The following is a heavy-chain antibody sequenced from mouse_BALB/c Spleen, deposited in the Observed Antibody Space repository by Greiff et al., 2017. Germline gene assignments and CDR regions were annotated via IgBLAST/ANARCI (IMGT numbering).Heavy chain of an antibody. J-gene: IGHJ3*01. CDR1: GYAFTNYL. D-gene: IGHD2-3*01. Sequence: QVQLQQSGAELVRPGTSVKVSCKASGYAFTNYLIEWVKQRPGQGLEWIGVINPGSGGTNYNEKFKGKATLTADKSSSTAYMQLSSLTSDDSAVYFCARSLDDGYWFAYWGQGTLVTVSA. V-gene: IGHV1-54*01. CDR2: INPGSGGT. CDR3: ARSLDDGYWFAY.